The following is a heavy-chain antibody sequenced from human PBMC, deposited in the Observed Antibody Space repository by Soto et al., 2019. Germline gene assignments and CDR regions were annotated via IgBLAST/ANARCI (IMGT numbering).Heavy chain of an antibody. CDR1: GYFFTNHY. CDR3: ARADYYDSSGFYYDC. D-gene: IGHD3-22*01. Sequence: QVQLVQSGAEVKKPGASVKVSCKASGYFFTNHYIHWVRQAPGQGLEWMGIINPSGGSTNYLQKFQGRITMTRDTSTSTVYMELSSLRSEDTAVYFCARADYYDSSGFYYDCWGQGSLVTVSS. CDR2: INPSGGST. V-gene: IGHV1-46*01. J-gene: IGHJ4*02.